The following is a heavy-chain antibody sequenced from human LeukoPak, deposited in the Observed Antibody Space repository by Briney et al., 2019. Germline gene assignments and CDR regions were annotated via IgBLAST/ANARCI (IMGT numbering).Heavy chain of an antibody. D-gene: IGHD2-21*02. CDR3: ARGVVVTAADVHFDY. J-gene: IGHJ4*02. CDR2: INPGSGTT. Sequence: ASVKVSCKASGYTFTSYYMHWVRQAPGQGLEWMGIINPGSGTTSYAQKFQGRVTMARDTSTSTVYMELSSLRSEDTAVYYCARGVVVTAADVHFDYWGQGTLVTVSS. V-gene: IGHV1-46*01. CDR1: GYTFTSYY.